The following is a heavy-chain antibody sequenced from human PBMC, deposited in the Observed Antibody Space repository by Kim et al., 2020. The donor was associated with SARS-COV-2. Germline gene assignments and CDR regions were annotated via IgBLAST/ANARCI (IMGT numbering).Heavy chain of an antibody. Sequence: GGSLRLSCAASGFTFSSYAMHWVRQAPGKGLEWVAVISYDGSNKYYADSVKGRFTISRDNSKNTLYLQMNSLRAEDTAVYYCARGRCSSTSCPGYYYYY. CDR2: ISYDGSNK. CDR1: GFTFSSYA. J-gene: IGHJ6*01. V-gene: IGHV3-30-3*01. D-gene: IGHD2-2*01. CDR3: ARGRCSSTSCPGYYYYY.